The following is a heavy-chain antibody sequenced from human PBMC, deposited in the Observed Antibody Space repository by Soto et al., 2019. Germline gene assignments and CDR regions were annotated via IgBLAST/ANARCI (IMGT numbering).Heavy chain of an antibody. CDR1: GYTFSNYG. Sequence: ASVKVFVKASGYTFSNYGISWVRQAPGQGLGWMGWISGYNGNTNYAQNLQGRVTMTTDPSTRTAYMDLRSLRPDDTAVYYCARKASSSSWFDRWGEGTLLTVSS. J-gene: IGHJ5*02. D-gene: IGHD6-6*01. CDR2: ISGYNGNT. CDR3: ARKASSSSWFDR. V-gene: IGHV1-18*01.